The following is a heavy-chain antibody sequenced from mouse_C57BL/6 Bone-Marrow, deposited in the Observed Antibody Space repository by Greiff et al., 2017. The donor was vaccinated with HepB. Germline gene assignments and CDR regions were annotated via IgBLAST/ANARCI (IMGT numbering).Heavy chain of an antibody. CDR2: IYPGGGYT. CDR1: GYTFTNYW. D-gene: IGHD3-3*01. V-gene: IGHV1-63*01. J-gene: IGHJ1*03. Sequence: VKLQESGAELVRPGTSVKMSCKASGYTFTNYWIGWAKQRPGHGLEWIGDIYPGGGYTNYNEKFKGKATLTADKSSSTAYMQFSSLTSEDSAIYYCARGGLWYFDVWGTGTTVTVSS. CDR3: ARGGLWYFDV.